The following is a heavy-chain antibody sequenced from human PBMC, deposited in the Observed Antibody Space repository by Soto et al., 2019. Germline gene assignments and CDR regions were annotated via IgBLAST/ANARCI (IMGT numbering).Heavy chain of an antibody. CDR3: ARDYKGSVAANDAFDI. Sequence: SETLSLTCTASGGSISSGGYYWSWIRQHPGKGLEWIGYIYYSGSTYYNPSLKSRVTISVDTSKNQFSLKLSSVTAADTAVYYCARDYKGSVAANDAFDIWGQGTMVTVSS. D-gene: IGHD2-15*01. CDR2: IYYSGST. V-gene: IGHV4-31*03. J-gene: IGHJ3*02. CDR1: GGSISSGGYY.